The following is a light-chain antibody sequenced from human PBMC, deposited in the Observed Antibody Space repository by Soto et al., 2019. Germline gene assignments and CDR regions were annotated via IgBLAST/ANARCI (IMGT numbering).Light chain of an antibody. J-gene: IGLJ3*02. Sequence: QSALAQPPSASGSPGQSLTISCTGTSSDVGAHNYVSWYQQNPGKAPKLMLYDVNKRPSGVPDRFSGSKSGNTASLTVSGLQAEDEAHYYCSSYAGGNNWVFGGGTKVTVL. CDR3: SSYAGGNNWV. CDR2: DVN. V-gene: IGLV2-8*01. CDR1: SSDVGAHNY.